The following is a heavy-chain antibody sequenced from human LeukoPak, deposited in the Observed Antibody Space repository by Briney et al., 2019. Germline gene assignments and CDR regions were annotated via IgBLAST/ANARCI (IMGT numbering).Heavy chain of an antibody. CDR3: AKEIWPTVTPPGHTHFDY. CDR2: IRYDGRNK. J-gene: IGHJ4*02. V-gene: IGHV3-30*02. Sequence: GGSLGLSCAASGFTFSTYGMHWVRQAPSKGLEWVAFIRYDGRNKYYADSVKGRFTISRDNSKNTLCLQMNSLRAEDTAVYYCAKEIWPTVTPPGHTHFDYWGQGTLVTVSS. D-gene: IGHD4-17*01. CDR1: GFTFSTYG.